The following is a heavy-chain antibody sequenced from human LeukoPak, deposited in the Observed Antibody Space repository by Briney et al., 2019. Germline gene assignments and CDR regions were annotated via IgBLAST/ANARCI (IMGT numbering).Heavy chain of an antibody. CDR3: ARDYQGGYGDKTVDY. Sequence: SETLFLTCTVSGGSISSNTYYWGWIRQPPGKGLEWIGSIYYSGSTYCNPSLKSRVTISVDTSKNQFSLKLSSVTAADTAVYYCARDYQGGYGDKTVDYWGQGTLVTVSS. V-gene: IGHV4-39*07. D-gene: IGHD5-18*01. CDR2: IYYSGST. CDR1: GGSISSNTYY. J-gene: IGHJ4*02.